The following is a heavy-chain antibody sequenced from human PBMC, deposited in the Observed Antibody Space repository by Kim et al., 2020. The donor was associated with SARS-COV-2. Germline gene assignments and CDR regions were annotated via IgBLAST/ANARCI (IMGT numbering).Heavy chain of an antibody. V-gene: IGHV4-59*13. J-gene: IGHJ3*02. D-gene: IGHD3-3*01. Sequence: SETLSLTCTVSGGSISSYYWSWIRLPPGKGLEWIGDIYYSGSTNYTPSLKSRVNISVDTSKNQFSLKLSSVTAADTAVYYCARSRGSDIFTICGVIDAFVIWGQGTMVTVSS. CDR1: GGSISSYY. CDR2: IYYSGST. CDR3: ARSRGSDIFTICGVIDAFVI.